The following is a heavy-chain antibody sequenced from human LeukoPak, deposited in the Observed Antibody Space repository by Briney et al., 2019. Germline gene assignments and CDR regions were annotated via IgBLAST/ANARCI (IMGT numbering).Heavy chain of an antibody. CDR3: ARRGVTIFGGVIDY. CDR2: MNPNSGNT. V-gene: IGHV1-8*03. D-gene: IGHD3-3*01. Sequence: GASVKVSCKASGYTVTSYVINWVRQPTGQGLEWMGWMNPNSGNTGYAQKFQGRVTITRNTSISTAYMELSSLRSEDTAVYYCARRGVTIFGGVIDYWGRGTLVTVSS. J-gene: IGHJ4*02. CDR1: GYTVTSYV.